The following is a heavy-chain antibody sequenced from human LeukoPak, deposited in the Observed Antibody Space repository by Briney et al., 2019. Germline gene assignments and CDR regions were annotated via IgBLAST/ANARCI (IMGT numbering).Heavy chain of an antibody. CDR3: ARAQLLWFGELSWRAFDI. V-gene: IGHV1-18*01. CDR1: GYTFTSYG. J-gene: IGHJ3*02. D-gene: IGHD3-10*01. Sequence: ASVKVSCKASGYTFTSYGISWVRQAPGQGLEWMGWISAYNGNTNYAQKLQGRVTMTTDTSTSTAYMELRSLRSDDTAVYYCARAQLLWFGELSWRAFDIWGQGTMVTVCS. CDR2: ISAYNGNT.